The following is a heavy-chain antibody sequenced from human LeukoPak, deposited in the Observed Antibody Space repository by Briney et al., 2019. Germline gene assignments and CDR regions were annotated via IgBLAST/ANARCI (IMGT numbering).Heavy chain of an antibody. D-gene: IGHD6-13*01. Sequence: PGRSLRLSCAASGFTFSTYAMEWVRQAPGQGLEWVAFISYDASNEYYADSVKGRFTISRDNSDNTLYLQMDSLRAEDTAVYYCARDPYSSSWRFYFDYWGQGTLVTVSS. CDR1: GFTFSTYA. CDR2: ISYDASNE. J-gene: IGHJ4*02. CDR3: ARDPYSSSWRFYFDY. V-gene: IGHV3-30-3*01.